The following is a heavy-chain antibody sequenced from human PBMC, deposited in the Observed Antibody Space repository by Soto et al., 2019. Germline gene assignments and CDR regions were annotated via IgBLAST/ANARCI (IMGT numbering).Heavy chain of an antibody. CDR3: ARDSSSWTTGLLDY. CDR2: IYYSGST. V-gene: IGHV4-30-4*08. CDR1: GGSFSSFY. J-gene: IGHJ4*02. D-gene: IGHD6-13*01. Sequence: SETLSLTCTVYGGSFSSFYWSWIRQPPGKGLEWIGCIYYSGSTYYNPSLKSRVTMSLDTSKNQISVKLSSVTAADTAVYYCARDSSSWTTGLLDYWGQGTLVTVSS.